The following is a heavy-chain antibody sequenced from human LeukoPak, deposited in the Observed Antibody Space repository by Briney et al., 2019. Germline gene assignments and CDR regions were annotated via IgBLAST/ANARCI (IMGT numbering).Heavy chain of an antibody. CDR3: ARDRGEQGYGDYYYYYMDV. Sequence: GESLRLSCAASGFTFSSYSMNWVRQAPGKGLEWVSSISSSSSYIYYADSVKGRFTISRDNAKNSLYLQMNSLRAEDTAVYYCARDRGEQGYGDYYYYYMDVWGKGTTVTVSS. D-gene: IGHD4-17*01. V-gene: IGHV3-21*01. CDR1: GFTFSSYS. CDR2: ISSSSSYI. J-gene: IGHJ6*03.